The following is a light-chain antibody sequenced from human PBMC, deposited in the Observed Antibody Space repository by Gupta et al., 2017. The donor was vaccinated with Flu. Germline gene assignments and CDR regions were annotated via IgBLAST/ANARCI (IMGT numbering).Light chain of an antibody. V-gene: IGKV3-11*01. CDR1: QSVGTY. J-gene: IGKJ2*01. Sequence: EIVLTQSPATLSLSPGERATLSCRASQSVGTYLAWYQQKPGQTPRLPIYDASNRATGIPARFSGSGSGTDFTLTISSLEPEDFAVYYCQKRSNWPPYTFGQGTRLEI. CDR2: DAS. CDR3: QKRSNWPPYT.